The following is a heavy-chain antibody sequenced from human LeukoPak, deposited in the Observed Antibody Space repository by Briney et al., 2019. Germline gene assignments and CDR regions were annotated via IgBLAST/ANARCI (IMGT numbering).Heavy chain of an antibody. Sequence: GRSLRLSCAASGFTFSSYAMSWVRQAPGKGLEWVSAISGSGGSTYYADSVKGRFTISRDNSKNTLYLQMNSLRAEDTAVYYCAKDFVLRSVNFRGGGDAFDIWGQGTMVTVSS. D-gene: IGHD2/OR15-2a*01. CDR3: AKDFVLRSVNFRGGGDAFDI. CDR2: ISGSGGST. J-gene: IGHJ3*02. V-gene: IGHV3-23*01. CDR1: GFTFSSYA.